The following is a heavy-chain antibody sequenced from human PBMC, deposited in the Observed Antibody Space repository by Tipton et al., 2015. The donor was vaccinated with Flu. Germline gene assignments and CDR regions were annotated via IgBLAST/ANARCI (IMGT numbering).Heavy chain of an antibody. CDR1: GYSLSTGYY. J-gene: IGHJ4*02. CDR3: ARGRDDFWSGYSPFDY. CDR2: IFHTGTT. V-gene: IGHV4-38-2*01. D-gene: IGHD3-3*01. Sequence: TLSLTCAVPGYSLSTGYYWGWIRQPPGKGLEWIGSIFHTGTTSYSPSLRSRVTVSEDTSKNQFSLRLGSVTAADTAVYYCARGRDDFWSGYSPFDYWGQGTLVTVSS.